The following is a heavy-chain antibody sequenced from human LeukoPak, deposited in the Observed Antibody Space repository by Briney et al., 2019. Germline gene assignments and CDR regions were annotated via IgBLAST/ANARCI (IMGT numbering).Heavy chain of an antibody. CDR2: INHSGST. J-gene: IGHJ4*02. CDR1: GGSFSGYY. Sequence: SETLSLTCAVYGGSFSGYYWSWIRQPPGKELEWIGEINHSGSTNYNPSLKSRVTISVDTSKNQFSLKLSSVTAADTAVYYCARGLPRIAARFWTDYWGQGTLVTVSS. CDR3: ARGLPRIAARFWTDY. V-gene: IGHV4-34*01. D-gene: IGHD6-6*01.